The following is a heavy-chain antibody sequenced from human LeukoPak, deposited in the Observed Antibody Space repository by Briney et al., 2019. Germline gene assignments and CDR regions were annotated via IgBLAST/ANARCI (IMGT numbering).Heavy chain of an antibody. CDR2: IYYSGST. J-gene: IGHJ4*02. CDR1: GGSISSSSYY. D-gene: IGHD2-2*03. CDR3: ARGRFGYCSSTTCRYFDY. Sequence: SETLSLTCTVSGGSISSSSYYWGWIRQPPGKGLEWIGSIYYSGSTNYNPSLKSRVTISVDTSKNQFSLKLSSVTAADTAVYYCARGRFGYCSSTTCRYFDYWGQGTLVTVSS. V-gene: IGHV4-39*07.